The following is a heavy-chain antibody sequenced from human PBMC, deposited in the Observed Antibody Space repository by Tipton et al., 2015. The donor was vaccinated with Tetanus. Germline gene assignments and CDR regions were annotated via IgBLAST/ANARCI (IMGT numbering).Heavy chain of an antibody. J-gene: IGHJ4*02. V-gene: IGHV3-21*04. D-gene: IGHD3-10*01. CDR2: ISSSSRYI. CDR3: TKDTSPGGLDY. CDR1: GFTLSRYT. Sequence: SLRLSCAASGFTLSRYTLNWVRQAPGKGLEWVSSISSSSRYIYYADSVKGRFTISRDNAKNSLYLQMNNLRAEDTALYYCTKDTSPGGLDYWGLGTLVTVSS.